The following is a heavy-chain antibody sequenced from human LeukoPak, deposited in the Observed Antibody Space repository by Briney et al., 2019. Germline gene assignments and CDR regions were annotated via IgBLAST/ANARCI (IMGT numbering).Heavy chain of an antibody. CDR2: IYYSGST. CDR1: GGSISSGGYY. Sequence: SQTLSLTCTVSGGSISSGGYYWSWIRQHPGKGLEWIGYIYYSGSTYYNPSLKSRVTISVDTSKNQFSLKLSSVTAADTAVYYCARGDRVKYYDSSGYYYGYWGQGTLVTVSS. V-gene: IGHV4-31*03. D-gene: IGHD3-22*01. CDR3: ARGDRVKYYDSSGYYYGY. J-gene: IGHJ4*02.